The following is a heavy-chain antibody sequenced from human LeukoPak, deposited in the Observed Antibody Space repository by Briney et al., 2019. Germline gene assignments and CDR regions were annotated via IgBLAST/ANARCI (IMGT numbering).Heavy chain of an antibody. J-gene: IGHJ6*03. CDR2: IYYSGST. CDR1: GGSISSGDYY. CDR3: ARKGYSYDYYYMDV. D-gene: IGHD5-18*01. V-gene: IGHV4-30-4*08. Sequence: SETLSLTCTVPGGSISSGDYYWSWIRQPPGKGLEWIGYIYYSGSTYYNPSLRSRVTISVDTSKNQFSLKLSSVTAADTAVYYCARKGYSYDYYYMDVWGKGTTVTVSS.